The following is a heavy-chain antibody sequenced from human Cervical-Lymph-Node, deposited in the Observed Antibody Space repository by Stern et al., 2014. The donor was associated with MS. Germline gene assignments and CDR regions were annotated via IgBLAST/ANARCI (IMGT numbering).Heavy chain of an antibody. Sequence: QLVQSGGGLVQPGGSLRLSCAASGFTFSDSAMSWVRQAPGKGLEWVSSISGNGVSGHYADSVKGRFTISRDNSKNTQYLQMNSLRAEDTAVYYCARDFYIAVVPVAFFDNWGQGTLVTVSS. V-gene: IGHV3-23*04. J-gene: IGHJ4*02. D-gene: IGHD2-2*01. CDR2: ISGNGVSG. CDR3: ARDFYIAVVPVAFFDN. CDR1: GFTFSDSA.